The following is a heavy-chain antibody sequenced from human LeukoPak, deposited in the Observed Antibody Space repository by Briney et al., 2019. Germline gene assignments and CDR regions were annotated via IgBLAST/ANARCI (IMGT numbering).Heavy chain of an antibody. V-gene: IGHV3-33*01. D-gene: IGHD3-10*01. Sequence: GGSLRLSCAASGFTFSSYGMHWVRQAPGKGLEWVAVIWYDGSNKYYADSVKGRFTISRDNSKNTLYLRMNSLRAEDTAVYYCARGLIRVRGSGSYFAYYFDYWGQGTLVTVSS. CDR2: IWYDGSNK. CDR1: GFTFSSYG. J-gene: IGHJ4*02. CDR3: ARGLIRVRGSGSYFAYYFDY.